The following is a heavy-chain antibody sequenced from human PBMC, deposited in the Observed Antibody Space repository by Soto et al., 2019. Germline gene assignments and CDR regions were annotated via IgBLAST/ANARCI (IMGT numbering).Heavy chain of an antibody. J-gene: IGHJ4*02. CDR1: GFTFSSYA. V-gene: IGHV3-23*01. D-gene: IGHD3-22*01. CDR2: ISGSGGST. Sequence: LRLSCAASGFTFSSYAMSWVRQAPGKGLEWVSAISGSGGSTYYADSVKGRFTISRDNSKNTLYLQMNSLRAEDTAVYYCAKGLAGNYYDSSGLIEWGQGTLVTVS. CDR3: AKGLAGNYYDSSGLIE.